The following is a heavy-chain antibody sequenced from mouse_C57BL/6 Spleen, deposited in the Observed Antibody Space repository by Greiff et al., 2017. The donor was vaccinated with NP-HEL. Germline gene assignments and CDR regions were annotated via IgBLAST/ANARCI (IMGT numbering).Heavy chain of an antibody. V-gene: IGHV1-82*01. J-gene: IGHJ4*01. CDR2: IYPGDGDT. CDR1: GYAFSSSW. CDR3: ARKSRTYYAMDY. Sequence: VQLQQSGPELVKPGASVKISCKASGYAFSSSWMNWVKQRPGKGLEWIGRIYPGDGDTNYNGKFKGKATLTADKSSSTAYMQLSSLTSEDSAVYFCARKSRTYYAMDYWGQGTSVTVSS.